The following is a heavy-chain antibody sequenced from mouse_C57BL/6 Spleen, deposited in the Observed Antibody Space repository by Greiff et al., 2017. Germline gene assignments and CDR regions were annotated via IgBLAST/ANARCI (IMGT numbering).Heavy chain of an antibody. Sequence: QVQLQQPGAELVRPGSSVKLSCKASGYTFTSYWMHWVKQRPIQGLEWIGNIDPSDSETHYNQKFKDKATLTVDKSSSTAYMQLSSLTSEDSAVYYCARLGGQGYFDVWGTGTTVTVSS. CDR3: ARLGGQGYFDV. CDR1: GYTFTSYW. CDR2: IDPSDSET. J-gene: IGHJ1*03. V-gene: IGHV1-52*01.